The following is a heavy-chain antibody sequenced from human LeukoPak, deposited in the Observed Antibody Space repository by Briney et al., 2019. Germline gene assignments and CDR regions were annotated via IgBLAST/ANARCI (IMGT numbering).Heavy chain of an antibody. Sequence: GRSLRLSCAASGFTFSNYGIHWVRQAPGLGLEWVAVVSDDGHTTYYADSVKGRFTVSRDNSKNSMNLQMNSLRPEDTAVYYCAKEGSVLREGIVPLLFAVDLWGQGTLVTVSS. D-gene: IGHD1-26*01. CDR2: VSDDGHTT. CDR3: AKEGSVLREGIVPLLFAVDL. J-gene: IGHJ3*01. CDR1: GFTFSNYG. V-gene: IGHV3-30*18.